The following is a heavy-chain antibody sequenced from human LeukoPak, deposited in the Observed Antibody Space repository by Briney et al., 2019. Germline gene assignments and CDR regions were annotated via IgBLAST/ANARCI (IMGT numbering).Heavy chain of an antibody. V-gene: IGHV3-53*01. Sequence: GGPLRLSCAASGFSVSSNYMSWVRQAPGKGLEWVSVIYTGGGTYYADSVKGRFTISRDKSKNTLYLQLNTRRVEDRPVSFCARLFGEPPRHFDYWGQGALVTVSS. CDR1: GFSVSSNY. J-gene: IGHJ4*02. CDR3: ARLFGEPPRHFDY. D-gene: IGHD3-10*02. CDR2: IYTGGGT.